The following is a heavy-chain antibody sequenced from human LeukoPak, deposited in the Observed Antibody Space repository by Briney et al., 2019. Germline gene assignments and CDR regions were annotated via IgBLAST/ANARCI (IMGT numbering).Heavy chain of an antibody. J-gene: IGHJ4*02. CDR2: ISYDGSNK. Sequence: GGSLRLSCAAAGFTFSSYGMHWVRQAPGKGLEWVAVISYDGSNKYYADSVKGRFTISRDNSKNTLYLQMNSLRAEDTAVYYCAKWATGPYFDYWGQGTLVTVSS. D-gene: IGHD1-14*01. V-gene: IGHV3-30*18. CDR1: GFTFSSYG. CDR3: AKWATGPYFDY.